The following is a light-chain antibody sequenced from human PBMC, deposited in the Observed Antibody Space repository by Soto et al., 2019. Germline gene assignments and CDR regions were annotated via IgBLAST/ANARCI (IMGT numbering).Light chain of an antibody. V-gene: IGLV1-40*01. CDR3: GSWDTSLSGII. CDR1: SSDIGAGYR. CDR2: DNT. J-gene: IGLJ2*01. Sequence: QSVLTQPPSVSGAPGERVTISCTGSSSDIGAGYRVRWYQQVPGTAPKLLIYDNTNRPSGVPARFSGSKSGTSATLDISGLQTGDEADYYCGSWDTSLSGIIFGGGTKVTVL.